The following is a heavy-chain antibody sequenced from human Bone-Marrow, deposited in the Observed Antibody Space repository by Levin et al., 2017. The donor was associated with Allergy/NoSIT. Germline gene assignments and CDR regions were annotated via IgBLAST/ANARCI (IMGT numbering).Heavy chain of an antibody. J-gene: IGHJ3*02. CDR2: INPNSGDT. CDR1: GYTFTDYF. V-gene: IGHV1-2*02. CDR3: ARISSAAFDM. Sequence: ASVKVSCKASGYTFTDYFIHWVRLAPGQGLEWMGWINPNSGDTDSSQNFQGTVTMTRDTSISTAYMEVASLTSNDTALYYCARISSAAFDMWGQGTVVTVSS. D-gene: IGHD6-19*01.